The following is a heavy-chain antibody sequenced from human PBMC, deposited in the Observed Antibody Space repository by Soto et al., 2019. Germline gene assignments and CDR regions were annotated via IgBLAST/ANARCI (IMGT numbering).Heavy chain of an antibody. J-gene: IGHJ5*02. V-gene: IGHV1-2*02. D-gene: IGHD3-22*01. CDR2: INPNSGGT. CDR3: ARDLGDYYDSSGYWCDP. Sequence: ASVKVSCKASGYTFTGYYMHWVRQAPGQGLEWMGWINPNSGGTNYAQKFQGRVTMTRDTSISTAYMELSRLRSDDTAVYYCARDLGDYYDSSGYWCDPWGQGTLVTVSS. CDR1: GYTFTGYY.